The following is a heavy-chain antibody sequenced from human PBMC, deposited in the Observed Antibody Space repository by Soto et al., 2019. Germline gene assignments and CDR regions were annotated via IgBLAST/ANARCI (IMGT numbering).Heavy chain of an antibody. V-gene: IGHV3-30-3*01. CDR2: ISYDGSNK. J-gene: IGHJ4*02. D-gene: IGHD3-22*01. CDR1: GFTFSSYA. Sequence: GGSLRLSCAASGFTFSSYAMHWVRQAPGKGLEWVAVISYDGSNKYYADSVKGRFTISRDNSKNTLYLQMNSLRAEDTAVYYCARDRVMIVVVPGPGYFDYWGQGTLVTVSS. CDR3: ARDRVMIVVVPGPGYFDY.